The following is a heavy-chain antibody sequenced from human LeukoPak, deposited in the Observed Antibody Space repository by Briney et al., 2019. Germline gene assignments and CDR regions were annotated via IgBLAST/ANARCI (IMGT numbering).Heavy chain of an antibody. D-gene: IGHD1-26*01. CDR2: ISYDGSNK. Sequence: GGSLRLSCAASGFTFSSYGMHWVRQVPGKGLEWVAVISYDGSNKYYADSVKGRFTISRDNAKNSLYLQMNSLRVEDTAVYYCARGKSGSYGTKGYWGQGTLVTVSS. CDR1: GFTFSSYG. V-gene: IGHV3-30*03. J-gene: IGHJ4*02. CDR3: ARGKSGSYGTKGY.